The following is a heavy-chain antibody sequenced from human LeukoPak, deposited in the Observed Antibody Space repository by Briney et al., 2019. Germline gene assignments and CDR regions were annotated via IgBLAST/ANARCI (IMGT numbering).Heavy chain of an antibody. D-gene: IGHD3-3*01. J-gene: IGHJ4*02. CDR1: GFTFTNYW. CDR2: IYSGGST. V-gene: IGHV3-53*01. Sequence: GGSLRLSCAASGFTFTNYWMFWVRQAPGKGLEWVSVIYSGGSTYYADSVKGRFTISRDNSKNTLYLQMNSLRAEDTAVYYCARGDTIFGPFDYWGQGTLVTVSS. CDR3: ARGDTIFGPFDY.